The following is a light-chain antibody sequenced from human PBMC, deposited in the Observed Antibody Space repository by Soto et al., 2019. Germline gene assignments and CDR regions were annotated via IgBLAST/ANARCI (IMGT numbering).Light chain of an antibody. J-gene: IGKJ2*01. CDR3: QQTYSTPYT. CDR1: QRITTY. V-gene: IGKV1-39*01. CDR2: TSG. Sequence: IHMTQSPSSLSASVGDRVTITCRASQRITTYLNWYQQKPGEAPKLLISTSGTLQRGVPSRFSGSGSGTDFTLTITRLQRADFATYFCQQTYSTPYTFGQGTQLEIK.